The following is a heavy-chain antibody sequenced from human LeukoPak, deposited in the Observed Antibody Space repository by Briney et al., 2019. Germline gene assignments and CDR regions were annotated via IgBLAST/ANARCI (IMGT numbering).Heavy chain of an antibody. CDR2: IRYDGSNT. V-gene: IGHV3-30*02. D-gene: IGHD2-2*01. J-gene: IGHJ4*02. CDR1: GFTFSSYG. Sequence: GGSLRLSCAASGFTFSSYGMHWVRQAPGKGLEWVAFIRYDGSNTYYADSMNGRLTTSRGTSKNTMYLQMNSLRAEDTAVYYWAKIPLSGDIVVVPAASNVDYWGQGTLVTVSS. CDR3: AKIPLSGDIVVVPAASNVDY.